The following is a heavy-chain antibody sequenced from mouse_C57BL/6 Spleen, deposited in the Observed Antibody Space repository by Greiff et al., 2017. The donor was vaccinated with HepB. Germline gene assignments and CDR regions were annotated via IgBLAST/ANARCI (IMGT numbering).Heavy chain of an antibody. Sequence: EVKVVESEGGLVQPGSSMKLSCTASGFTFSDYYMAWVRQVPEKGLEWVANINYDGSSTYYLDSLKSRFIISRDNAKNILYLQMSSLKSEDTATYYCARAGGYYGNRFDYWGQGTTLTVSS. CDR3: ARAGGYYGNRFDY. CDR2: INYDGSST. CDR1: GFTFSDYY. J-gene: IGHJ2*01. D-gene: IGHD2-1*01. V-gene: IGHV5-16*01.